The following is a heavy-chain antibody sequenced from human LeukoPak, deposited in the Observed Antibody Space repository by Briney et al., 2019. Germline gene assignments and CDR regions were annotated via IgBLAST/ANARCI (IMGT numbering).Heavy chain of an antibody. CDR1: GGSISSYY. CDR2: IYYSGST. V-gene: IGHV4-59*05. Sequence: PSETLSLTCTVSGGSISSYYWSWIRQPPGKGLEWIGSIYYSGSTYYNPSLKSRVTISVDTSKNQFSLKLSSVTAADTAVYYCACHADAFDIWGQGTMVTVSS. CDR3: ACHADAFDI. J-gene: IGHJ3*02.